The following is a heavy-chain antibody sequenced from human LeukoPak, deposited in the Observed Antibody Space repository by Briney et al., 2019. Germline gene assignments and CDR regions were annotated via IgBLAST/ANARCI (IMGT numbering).Heavy chain of an antibody. Sequence: TGGSLRLSCAASGFTFSSYAIHWVRQAPGKGLEWVAVISYDGSNKYYADSVKGRFTISRDNSKNTLYLQMNSLRAEDTAVYYCARERVAIGYYDYVWGSYRSNYFDYWGQGTLVTVSS. CDR1: GFTFSSYA. CDR2: ISYDGSNK. J-gene: IGHJ4*02. CDR3: ARERVAIGYYDYVWGSYRSNYFDY. D-gene: IGHD3-16*02. V-gene: IGHV3-30*04.